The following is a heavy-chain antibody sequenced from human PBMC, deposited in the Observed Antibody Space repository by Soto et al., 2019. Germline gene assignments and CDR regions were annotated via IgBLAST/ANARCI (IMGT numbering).Heavy chain of an antibody. CDR2: ISGSGSST. V-gene: IGHV3-23*01. Sequence: GGSLRLSCAASGFPFSIYAMTWVRQAPGKGLEWVSAISGSGSSTYYADSVKGRFTISKDNSKKTLYLQMNGLRAEDTAVYYCASLVVVVEFDYWGQGTLVTVSS. CDR1: GFPFSIYA. CDR3: ASLVVVVEFDY. J-gene: IGHJ4*02. D-gene: IGHD2-15*01.